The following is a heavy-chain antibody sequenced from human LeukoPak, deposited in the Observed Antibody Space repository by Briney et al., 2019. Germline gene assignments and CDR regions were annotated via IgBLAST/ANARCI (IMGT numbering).Heavy chain of an antibody. J-gene: IGHJ4*02. V-gene: IGHV3-7*01. CDR3: VRLRYTYGKNFDC. D-gene: IGHD5-18*01. CDR1: GFTFKGYW. Sequence: GGSLRLSCAASGFTFKGYWMSWVRQAPGKGLEWVANIQQDGSEKEYVDSVKGRFTISRDNAKNSLYLQMDSLRAEDTAVYYCVRLRYTYGKNFDCWGQGTLVTVSS. CDR2: IQQDGSEK.